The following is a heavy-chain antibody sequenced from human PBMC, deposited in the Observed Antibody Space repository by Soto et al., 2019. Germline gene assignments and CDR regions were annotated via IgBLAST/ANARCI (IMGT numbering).Heavy chain of an antibody. CDR3: ARSMSGWDYYYMDV. CDR2: IYYSGST. J-gene: IGHJ6*03. D-gene: IGHD3-16*01. V-gene: IGHV4-31*03. CDR1: GGSISSGGYY. Sequence: LSLTCTVSGGSISSGGYYWSWIRQHPGKGLEWIGYIYYSGSTYYNPSLKSRVTISVDTSKNQFSLKLSSVTAADTAVYYCARSMSGWDYYYMDVWGKGTTVTVSS.